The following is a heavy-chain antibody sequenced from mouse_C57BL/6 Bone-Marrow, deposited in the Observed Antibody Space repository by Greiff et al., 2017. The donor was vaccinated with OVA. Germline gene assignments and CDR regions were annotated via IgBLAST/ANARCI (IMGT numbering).Heavy chain of an antibody. D-gene: IGHD2-3*01. CDR1: GFTFSNYW. J-gene: IGHJ3*01. CDR3: TDNDGYYPAWFAY. V-gene: IGHV6-3*01. Sequence: EVKVVESGGGLVQPGGSMKLSCVASGFTFSNYWMNWVRQSPEKGLEWVAQIRLKSDNYATHYAESVKGRFTISRDDSKSSVYLQMNNLRAEDTGIYYCTDNDGYYPAWFAYWGQGTLVTVSA. CDR2: IRLKSDNYAT.